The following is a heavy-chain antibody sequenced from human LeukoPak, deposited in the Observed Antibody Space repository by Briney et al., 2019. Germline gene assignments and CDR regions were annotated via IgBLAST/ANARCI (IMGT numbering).Heavy chain of an antibody. CDR2: FDPEDGET. J-gene: IGHJ4*02. D-gene: IGHD5-12*01. CDR1: GYTLTELS. CDR3: ATDLSTATTYYFDY. V-gene: IGHV1-24*01. Sequence: GASVKVSCKVSGYTLTELSMHLVRQAPGKGLEWMGGFDPEDGETIYAQKFQGRVTMTEDTSTDTAYMELSSLRSEDTAVYYCATDLSTATTYYFDYWGQGTLVTVSS.